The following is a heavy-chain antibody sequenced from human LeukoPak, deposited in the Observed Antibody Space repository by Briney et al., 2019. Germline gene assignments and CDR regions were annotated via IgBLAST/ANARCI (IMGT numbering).Heavy chain of an antibody. Sequence: GASVKVSCKASGYTFTSYGISWVRQAPGQGLEWMGWISAYNGNTNYAQKLQGRVTMSTDTSTSTAYMELRSLRSDDTAVYYCARDPRYSYGSALDYWGQGTLVTVSS. V-gene: IGHV1-18*01. CDR1: GYTFTSYG. CDR3: ARDPRYSYGSALDY. CDR2: ISAYNGNT. D-gene: IGHD5-18*01. J-gene: IGHJ4*02.